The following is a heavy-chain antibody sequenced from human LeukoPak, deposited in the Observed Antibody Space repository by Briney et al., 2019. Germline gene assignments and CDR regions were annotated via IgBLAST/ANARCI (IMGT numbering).Heavy chain of an antibody. D-gene: IGHD6-13*01. Sequence: AGGSLRLSCAASGFTFSDYYMSWIRQAPGKGLEWISYISSSGTTIFYADSVKGRFAISRDHANNSVYLQMNSLRVEDTAVYYCARGEPTYQPGIAAAKQHREFDYWGQGTLVTVSS. V-gene: IGHV3-11*01. CDR3: ARGEPTYQPGIAAAKQHREFDY. CDR2: ISSSGTTI. CDR1: GFTFSDYY. J-gene: IGHJ4*02.